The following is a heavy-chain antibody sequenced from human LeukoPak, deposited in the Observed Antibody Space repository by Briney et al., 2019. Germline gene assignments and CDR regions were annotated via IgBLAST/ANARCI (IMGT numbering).Heavy chain of an antibody. CDR3: ARSDWFDP. Sequence: PGGSLRLSCAASGFTFSSYGMHWVRQAPGKGLEWVGVISYDGSNKYYADSVKGRFTISRDNSKNTLYLQMNSLRAEDTAVYYCARSDWFDPWGQGTLVTVSS. V-gene: IGHV3-30*03. CDR2: ISYDGSNK. CDR1: GFTFSSYG. J-gene: IGHJ5*02.